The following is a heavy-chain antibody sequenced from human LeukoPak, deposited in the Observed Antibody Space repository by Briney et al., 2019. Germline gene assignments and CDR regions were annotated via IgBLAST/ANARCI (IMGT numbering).Heavy chain of an antibody. V-gene: IGHV4-59*08. Sequence: SETLSLTCTVSGGSISGYYWSWIRQPPGKGLEWNGYVYYSGSTKYHPSLKSRITISVDTSKNQFSLRLSSVTAAADTAVYFCARLSRSAGGILDVWGQGTMVTVSS. D-gene: IGHD1-26*01. CDR1: GGSISGYY. CDR2: VYYSGST. CDR3: ARLSRSAGGILDV. J-gene: IGHJ3*01.